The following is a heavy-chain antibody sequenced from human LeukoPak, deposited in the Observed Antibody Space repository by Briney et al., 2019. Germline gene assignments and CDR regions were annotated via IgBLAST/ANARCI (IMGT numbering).Heavy chain of an antibody. V-gene: IGHV3-23*01. CDR1: GFTFSSYA. Sequence: PGGSLRLSCASSGFTFSSYAMSWVRQAPGKGLEWVSTIGGTGVRTYYADSVKGRFTISRDNSKNTLYLQMNSLRAEDTAVYYCAKSISRITIFGVLIRGFDYWGQGTLVTVSS. CDR3: AKSISRITIFGVLIRGFDY. CDR2: IGGTGVRT. J-gene: IGHJ4*02. D-gene: IGHD3-3*01.